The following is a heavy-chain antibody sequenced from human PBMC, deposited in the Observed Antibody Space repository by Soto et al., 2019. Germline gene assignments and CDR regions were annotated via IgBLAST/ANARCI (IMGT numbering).Heavy chain of an antibody. V-gene: IGHV1-69*12. D-gene: IGHD1-1*01. J-gene: IGHJ4*02. CDR1: GGAFTSYS. Sequence: QVHLVQSGAEVKKPGSSVKVSCKASGGAFTSYSFHWVRQAPGQGLEWMGGIIPMSGATNYALKFQGRVTMTADVPTNTAYIELSSLRTEDTAVYYCARDNTGLDYWGQGTLVIVSS. CDR2: IIPMSGAT. CDR3: ARDNTGLDY.